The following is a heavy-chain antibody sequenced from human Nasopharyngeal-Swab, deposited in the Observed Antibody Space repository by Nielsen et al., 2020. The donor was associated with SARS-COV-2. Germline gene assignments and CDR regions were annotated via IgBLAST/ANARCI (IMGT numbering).Heavy chain of an antibody. CDR3: ARGGYSSGWVVY. V-gene: IGHV4-39*07. Sequence: SETLSLTCTVSGDSISSGGYYWSWIRQSPGKGLEWIGEINHSGSTYYNPSLKSRVTISVDTSKNQFSLKLSSVTAADTAVYYCARGGYSSGWVVYWGQGTLVTVSS. CDR2: INHSGST. CDR1: GDSISSGGYY. J-gene: IGHJ4*02. D-gene: IGHD6-19*01.